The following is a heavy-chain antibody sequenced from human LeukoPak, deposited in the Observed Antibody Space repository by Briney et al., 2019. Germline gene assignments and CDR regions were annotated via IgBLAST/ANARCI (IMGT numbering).Heavy chain of an antibody. CDR3: ARDLGSVLCSDDPDCIAAHGLDY. CDR1: GFTFSSYA. D-gene: IGHD6-13*01. V-gene: IGHV3-30-3*01. J-gene: IGHJ4*02. Sequence: GGSLRLSCAASGFTFSSYAMHWVRQAPGKGLEGVAVISYDGSNKYYADSVKGRFTISRDNSKNTLYLQMNSLRAEDTAVYYCARDLGSVLCSDDPDCIAAHGLDYWGQGTLVTVSS. CDR2: ISYDGSNK.